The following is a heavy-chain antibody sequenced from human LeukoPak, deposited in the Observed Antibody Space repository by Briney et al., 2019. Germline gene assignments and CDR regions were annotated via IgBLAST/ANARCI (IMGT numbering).Heavy chain of an antibody. CDR1: GFTFNSYG. D-gene: IGHD6-19*01. Sequence: GGSLRLSCAASGFTFNSYGIHWVRQAPGKGLEWVAVISYDGSNNYHADSVKGRFTISRDNSKNTLYLQMNSLRAEDTAVYYCAKDHSSGWTYGMDVWGQGTTVTVSS. CDR2: ISYDGSNN. V-gene: IGHV3-30*18. J-gene: IGHJ6*02. CDR3: AKDHSSGWTYGMDV.